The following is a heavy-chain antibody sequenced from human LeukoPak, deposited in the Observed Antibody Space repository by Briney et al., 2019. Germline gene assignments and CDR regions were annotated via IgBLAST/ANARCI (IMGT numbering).Heavy chain of an antibody. CDR1: GGTXTSYA. V-gene: IGHV1-69*04. D-gene: IGHD1-26*01. J-gene: IGHJ4*02. Sequence: SVKVSCKASGGTXTSYAITWVRQAPGQGLEWMGRIIPILGIANYAQKFQGRVTITADKSTSTASMDLSSLRAEDTAVYYCARDFGYSGSYPDDWGQGTLVSV. CDR3: ARDFGYSGSYPDD. CDR2: IIPILGIA.